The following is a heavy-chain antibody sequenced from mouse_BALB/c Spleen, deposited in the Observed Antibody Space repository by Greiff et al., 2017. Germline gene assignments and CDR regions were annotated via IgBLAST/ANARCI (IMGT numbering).Heavy chain of an antibody. D-gene: IGHD1-2*01. J-gene: IGHJ1*01. CDR3: AKRGITTARYFDV. CDR2: ISYSGST. CDR1: GYSITSDYA. V-gene: IGHV3-2*02. Sequence: EVKLVESGPGLVKPSQSLSLTCTVTGYSITSDYAWNWIRQFPGNKLEWMGYISYSGSTSYNPSLKSRISITRDTSKNQFFLQLNSVTTEDTATYYCAKRGITTARYFDVWGAGTTVTVSS.